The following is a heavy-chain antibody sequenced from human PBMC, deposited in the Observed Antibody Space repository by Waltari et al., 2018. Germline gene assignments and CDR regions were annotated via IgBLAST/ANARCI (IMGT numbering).Heavy chain of an antibody. CDR1: GYPSIDYF. CDR3: APLPGGSGQTFDY. V-gene: IGHV1-69-2*01. CDR2: IDPEDGET. Sequence: EVQLVQSGAEVKKPGATVKISCKAPGYPSIDYFMHWVQQAPGKGLEWVGRIDPEDGETVYAEKFQGRVTITADTSTDTSYLELSSLRSDDTAVYYCAPLPGGSGQTFDYWGQGTLLTVSS. J-gene: IGHJ4*02. D-gene: IGHD3-10*01.